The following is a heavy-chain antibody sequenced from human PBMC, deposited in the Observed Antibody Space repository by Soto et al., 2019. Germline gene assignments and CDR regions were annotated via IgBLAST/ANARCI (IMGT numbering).Heavy chain of an antibody. CDR3: VRKYPGTRPFDY. D-gene: IGHD2-2*01. V-gene: IGHV3-23*01. J-gene: IGHJ4*01. CDR1: GLTVNSYA. Sequence: PGWCMELSCAASGLTVNSYAMNWVRQAPGEGLAWVSAIGTDGNTYYANSVKGRFTISRDNSRTTLYLQMNSLRVEDTALYYCVRKYPGTRPFDYWGQGTLVTVSS. CDR2: IGTDGNT.